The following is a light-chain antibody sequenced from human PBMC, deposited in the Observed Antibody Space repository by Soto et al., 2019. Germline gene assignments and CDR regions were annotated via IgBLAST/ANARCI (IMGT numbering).Light chain of an antibody. CDR1: HDISTY. V-gene: IGKV1-39*01. Sequence: DFQLTQSPSSLSASVGDRVTVTCRATHDISTYLNWYQQKPGKAPSLLIYAATHLQTGVPSRFSGSGSGTDFTLVINNLQPEDSATYHCQQTYSTPWTFGQGTKVEIK. J-gene: IGKJ1*01. CDR2: AAT. CDR3: QQTYSTPWT.